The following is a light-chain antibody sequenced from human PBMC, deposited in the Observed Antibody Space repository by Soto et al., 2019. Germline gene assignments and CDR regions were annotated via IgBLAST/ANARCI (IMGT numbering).Light chain of an antibody. CDR3: QTWGTGIHV. J-gene: IGLJ1*01. Sequence: QLVLTQSPSASASLGASVKLTCTLSRGHSSYAIAWHQQQPEKGPRYLMKLNSDGSHSKGDGIPDRFSASSSGAERYLIISSLQSEDEADYYCQTWGTGIHVFGTGTKLTVL. V-gene: IGLV4-69*01. CDR2: LNSDGSH. CDR1: RGHSSYA.